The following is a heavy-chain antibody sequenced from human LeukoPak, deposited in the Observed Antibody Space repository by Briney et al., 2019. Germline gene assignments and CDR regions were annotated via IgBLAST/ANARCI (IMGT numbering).Heavy chain of an antibody. CDR2: ISSSSDI. D-gene: IGHD4-17*01. V-gene: IGHV3-69-1*01. J-gene: IGHJ4*02. CDR3: ARNLNDYGDYVFDY. Sequence: PGGSLRLSCTASGFTFSVYTVTWVRQAPGKGREWVSSISSSSDIYYADSVKGRFTISRDNAENSLYLQMNSLRAEDTAVYYCARNLNDYGDYVFDYWGQGTLVTVST. CDR1: GFTFSVYT.